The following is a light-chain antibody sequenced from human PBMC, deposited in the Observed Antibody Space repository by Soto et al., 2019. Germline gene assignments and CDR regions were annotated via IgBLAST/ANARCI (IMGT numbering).Light chain of an antibody. CDR3: SSFTSTSTYV. CDR2: DVT. V-gene: IGLV2-11*01. CDR1: SSDVGGYNY. J-gene: IGLJ1*01. Sequence: QSALTQPRSVSASPGQSVTISCTGTSSDVGGYNYVSWYQQHPGKAPKVVVYDVTKRPSGVPDRFSGSKSGNTASLTISGLQAEDEADYYCSSFTSTSTYVFGTGTKLTVL.